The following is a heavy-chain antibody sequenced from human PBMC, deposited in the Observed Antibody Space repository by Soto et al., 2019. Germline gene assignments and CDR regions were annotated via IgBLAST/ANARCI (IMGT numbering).Heavy chain of an antibody. CDR1: GYTFTGYA. CDR3: ARFSSYGTSAY. V-gene: IGHV1-18*01. Sequence: ASVKVSCKASGYTFTGYAISWVRQAPGQGLEWMGWISAYNGNTNYAQKLQGRVTMTTDTSTSTAYMALRSLRSDDTAVYYCARFSSYGTSAYWGQGTLVTVSS. CDR2: ISAYNGNT. D-gene: IGHD3-10*01. J-gene: IGHJ4*02.